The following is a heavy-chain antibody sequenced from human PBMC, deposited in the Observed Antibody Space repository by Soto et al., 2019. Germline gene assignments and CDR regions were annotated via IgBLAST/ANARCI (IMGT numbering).Heavy chain of an antibody. J-gene: IGHJ5*02. V-gene: IGHV4-34*01. CDR3: ARDLTMVRGVIRWCDP. CDR2: INHSGST. D-gene: IGHD3-10*01. CDR1: GGSFSGYY. Sequence: SETLSLTCAVYGGSFSGYYWSWIRQPPGKGLEWIGEINHSGSTNYNPSLKSRVTISVDTSKNQFSLKLSSVTAADTAVYYCARDLTMVRGVIRWCDPWGQGTLVTVS.